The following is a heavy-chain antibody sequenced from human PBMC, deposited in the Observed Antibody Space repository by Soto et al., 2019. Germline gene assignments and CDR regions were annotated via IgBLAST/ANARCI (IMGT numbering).Heavy chain of an antibody. CDR1: GGSISSSSYY. V-gene: IGHV4-39*01. CDR3: SRIRVVAAVASWFDP. J-gene: IGHJ5*02. Sequence: SETLSLTCTVSGGSISSSSYYWGWIRQPPGKGLEWIGSIYYSGSTYYNPSLKSRVTISVDTSKNQFSLKLSSVTAADTAVYYCSRIRVVAAVASWFDPWGQGTPVTVS. CDR2: IYYSGST. D-gene: IGHD2-15*01.